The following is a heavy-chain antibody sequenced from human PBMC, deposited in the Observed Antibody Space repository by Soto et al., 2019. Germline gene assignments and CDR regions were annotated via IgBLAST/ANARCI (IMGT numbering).Heavy chain of an antibody. CDR1: GYTFTSYG. CDR2: ISAYNGNT. D-gene: IGHD3-16*02. J-gene: IGHJ6*02. V-gene: IGHV1-18*01. CDR3: ARDRSTFGGVIAHYYYGMDV. Sequence: ASVKVSCKASGYTFTSYGISWVRQAPGQGLEWMGWISAYNGNTNYAQKLQDRVTMTTDTSTSTAYMELRSLRSDDTAVYYCARDRSTFGGVIAHYYYGMDVWGQGTTVTVSS.